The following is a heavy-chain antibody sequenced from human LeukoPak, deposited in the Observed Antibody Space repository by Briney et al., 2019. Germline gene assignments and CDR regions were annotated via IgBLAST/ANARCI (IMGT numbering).Heavy chain of an antibody. V-gene: IGHV4-59*01. Sequence: SETLSLTCTVSGGPISSYYWSWIRQPPGKGLEWIGYIYYSGSTNYNPSLKSRVTISVDTSKNQFSLKLSSVTAADTAVYYCAISLAYCGGDCYPGAFDIWGQGTMVTVSS. D-gene: IGHD2-21*02. CDR1: GGPISSYY. J-gene: IGHJ3*02. CDR2: IYYSGST. CDR3: AISLAYCGGDCYPGAFDI.